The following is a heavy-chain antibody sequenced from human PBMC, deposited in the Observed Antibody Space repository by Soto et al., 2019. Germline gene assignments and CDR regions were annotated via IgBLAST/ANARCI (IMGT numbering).Heavy chain of an antibody. Sequence: GGSLRLSCAGSGFTLSYHYIDWVRQSPGKGLEWVGRSRDKPQGYSTAYAASVKGRFTTSRDESKNSAYLQMNSLKTEDTAVYYCVRATYFSDSSGYTRCLDYWGQGTLVTVSS. D-gene: IGHD3-22*01. V-gene: IGHV3-72*01. CDR1: GFTLSYHY. CDR2: SRDKPQGYST. CDR3: VRATYFSDSSGYTRCLDY. J-gene: IGHJ4*02.